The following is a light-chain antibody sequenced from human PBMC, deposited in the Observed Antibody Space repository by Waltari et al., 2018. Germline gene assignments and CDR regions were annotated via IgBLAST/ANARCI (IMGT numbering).Light chain of an antibody. CDR3: ASWDGSLGGVI. CDR2: RTN. J-gene: IGLJ2*01. CDR1: NYHNGNNF. Sequence: QSVLSQPPSASGTPGQRVTISCSGSNYHNGNNFVYWYHQPPGTAPKLLIYRTNQRPSGVPDRFSGSKSGTSASLAISGLRSEDEADYYCASWDGSLGGVIFGGGTKLTVL. V-gene: IGLV1-47*01.